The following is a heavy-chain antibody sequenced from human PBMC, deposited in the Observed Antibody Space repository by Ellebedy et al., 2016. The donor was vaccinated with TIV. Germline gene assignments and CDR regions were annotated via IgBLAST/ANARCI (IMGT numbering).Heavy chain of an antibody. CDR1: GSTFSGSA. CDR2: IRSKANSYAT. Sequence: GGSLRLSXAASGSTFSGSAMHWVRQASGKGLEWVGCIRSKANSYATTFAASVKGRFTISRDDSKNTAYLQMSSLKTEDTAVYYCFAKDDYVYWGQGTPVTVSS. D-gene: IGHD4-17*01. CDR3: FAKDDYVY. J-gene: IGHJ4*02. V-gene: IGHV3-73*01.